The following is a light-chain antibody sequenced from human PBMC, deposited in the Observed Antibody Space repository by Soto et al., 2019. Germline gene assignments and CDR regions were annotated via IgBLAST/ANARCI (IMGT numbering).Light chain of an antibody. CDR3: QQSYDKSPWT. CDR1: QNIRNY. CDR2: AAS. J-gene: IGKJ1*01. Sequence: DILMTQSPSSLSASVGDRVTITCRASQNIRNYLNWYQQKPGKAPRLLIHAASILQSGVPSRFSGGGSGTEFTLTNSSLQPEDSATFYCQQSYDKSPWTFGQGTKVEVK. V-gene: IGKV1-39*01.